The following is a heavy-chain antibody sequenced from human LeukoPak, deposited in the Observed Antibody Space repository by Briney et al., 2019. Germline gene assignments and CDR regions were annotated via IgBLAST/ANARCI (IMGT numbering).Heavy chain of an antibody. D-gene: IGHD2-15*01. V-gene: IGHV3-23*01. Sequence: GGSLRLSCAASGFTFNNYAMGWVRQAPGKGLEWVSTISGYGGAIYYTDSVKGRFTISRDNSKNTLYLQINSLRAEDTAVYYCAKRRSDCSGYTCFSTLDYWGQGTLVTVSS. CDR1: GFTFNNYA. CDR3: AKRRSDCSGYTCFSTLDY. CDR2: ISGYGGAI. J-gene: IGHJ4*02.